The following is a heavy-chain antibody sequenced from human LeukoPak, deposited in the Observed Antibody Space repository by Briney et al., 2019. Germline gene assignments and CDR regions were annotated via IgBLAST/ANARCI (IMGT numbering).Heavy chain of an antibody. CDR1: GFAFGEYA. CDR3: ARGGSDYFNYEYPS. D-gene: IGHD4-11*01. CDR2: IRSKLYGGAA. V-gene: IGHV3-49*04. Sequence: GGSLRLSCAASGFAFGEYALSWVRQPPGKRPEWIGFIRSKLYGGAAEYAASVKVRFIFSRDDSKRIAYLQMNSLKIADTAVYYCARGGSDYFNYEYPSWGQGTLVIVSS. J-gene: IGHJ5*02.